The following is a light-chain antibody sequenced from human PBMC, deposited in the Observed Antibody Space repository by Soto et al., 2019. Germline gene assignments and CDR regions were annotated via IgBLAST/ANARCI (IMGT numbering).Light chain of an antibody. CDR3: SSYTSSSTFP. J-gene: IGLJ1*01. V-gene: IGLV2-18*02. CDR1: SSDVGSYNR. CDR2: EVS. Sequence: QSALTQPPSVSGSPGQSVTISCTGTSSDVGSYNRVSWYQQPPGTAPKLMMYEVSNRPSGVPDRFSGYKSGNTASLTISGLQAEDEADYYCSSYTSSSTFPFGTGTKLTVL.